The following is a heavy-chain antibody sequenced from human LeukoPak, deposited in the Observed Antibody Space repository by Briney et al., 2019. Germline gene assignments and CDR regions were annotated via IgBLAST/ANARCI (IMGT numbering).Heavy chain of an antibody. CDR1: GFTFSSYA. J-gene: IGHJ4*02. D-gene: IGHD3-22*01. CDR2: ISGSGGST. CDR3: AKDNLYYYDSSGSPSDY. V-gene: IGHV3-23*01. Sequence: GESLRLSCAASGFTFSSYAMSWVRQAPGKGLEWVSAISGSGGSTYYADSVKGRFTIYNDNSKNTLYLQMNSLRAEDTAVYYCAKDNLYYYDSSGSPSDYWGQGTLVTVSS.